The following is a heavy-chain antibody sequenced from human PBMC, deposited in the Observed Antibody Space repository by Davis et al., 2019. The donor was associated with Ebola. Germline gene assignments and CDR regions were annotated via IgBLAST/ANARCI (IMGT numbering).Heavy chain of an antibody. CDR1: GFTFSSYA. CDR3: ARRPDCSSTSCSDTLLYYYMDV. V-gene: IGHV3-30-3*01. CDR2: ISYDGSNK. Sequence: GESLKISCAASGFTFSSYAMHWVRQAPGKGLEWVAVISYDGSNKYYADSVKGRFTISRDNSKNTLYLQMNSLRAEDTAVYYCARRPDCSSTSCSDTLLYYYMDVWGKGTTVTVSS. J-gene: IGHJ6*03. D-gene: IGHD2-2*01.